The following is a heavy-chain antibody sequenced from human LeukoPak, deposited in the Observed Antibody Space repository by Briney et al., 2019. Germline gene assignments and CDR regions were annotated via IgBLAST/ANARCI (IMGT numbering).Heavy chain of an antibody. D-gene: IGHD3-10*01. CDR1: GYTLTELS. CDR2: FDPVDGET. Sequence: ASVKVSCKVSGYTLTELSMHWVRQAPGKGLEWMGGFDPVDGETIYAQKFQGRVTMTEDTSTDTAYMELSSLRSEDTAVYYCATPGGPYYYGSGSYNQFDYWGQGTLVTVSS. J-gene: IGHJ4*02. V-gene: IGHV1-24*01. CDR3: ATPGGPYYYGSGSYNQFDY.